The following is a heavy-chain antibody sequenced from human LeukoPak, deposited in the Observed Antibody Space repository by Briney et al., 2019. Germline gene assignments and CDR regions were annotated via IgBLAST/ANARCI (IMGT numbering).Heavy chain of an antibody. CDR3: ARASYITYDL. CDR1: GYTLTNYF. CDR2: ISPHSGDT. D-gene: IGHD3-10*01. Sequence: ASVKVSCKASGYTLTNYFVHWVRQAPGQGLEWVGWISPHSGDTNSAHKFQGRVTMTRDTSIATAYMELSSLTSDDTAVYYCARASYITYDLWGQGTRVTVSS. V-gene: IGHV1-2*02. J-gene: IGHJ5*02.